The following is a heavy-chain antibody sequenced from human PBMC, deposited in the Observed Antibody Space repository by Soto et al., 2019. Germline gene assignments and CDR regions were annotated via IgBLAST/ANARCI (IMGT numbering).Heavy chain of an antibody. V-gene: IGHV3-30*18. CDR3: AKMVKGAYYDISGYHNAFDI. Sequence: GGSLRLSCAASGFTFSSYGMHWVRQAPGKGLEWVAVISYDGSNKYYADSVKGRFTISRDNSKNTLYLQMNSLRAEDTAVYYCAKMVKGAYYDISGYHNAFDIWGQGTMVTVSS. CDR2: ISYDGSNK. CDR1: GFTFSSYG. J-gene: IGHJ3*02. D-gene: IGHD3-22*01.